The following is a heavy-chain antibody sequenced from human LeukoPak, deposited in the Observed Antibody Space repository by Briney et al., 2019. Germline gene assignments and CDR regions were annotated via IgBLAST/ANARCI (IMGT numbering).Heavy chain of an antibody. D-gene: IGHD3-16*02. CDR1: GFTFGTYA. Sequence: GGSLRLSCAASGFTFGTYAMSWVRQAPGKGLEWVSGISGSGGGTYFADSVKGRFTISRDNSKNTLYLQMNSLRAEDTAVFYCARANYAYVWGTYRYTHIDYWGQGTLATVSS. V-gene: IGHV3-23*01. J-gene: IGHJ4*02. CDR2: ISGSGGGT. CDR3: ARANYAYVWGTYRYTHIDY.